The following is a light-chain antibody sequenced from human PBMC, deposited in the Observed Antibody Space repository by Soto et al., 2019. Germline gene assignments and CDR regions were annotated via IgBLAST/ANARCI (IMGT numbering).Light chain of an antibody. CDR1: QSVSSN. V-gene: IGKV3-15*01. CDR3: QQYNNWPRGT. Sequence: EIVMTQSPATLSVSPGERATLSCRASQSVSSNLAWYQQKPGQAPRFLIYGASTRATGIPARFSGSGSGTEFTPTISSVQSEDFAVYYCQQYNNWPRGTFGQGTKVEIK. CDR2: GAS. J-gene: IGKJ1*01.